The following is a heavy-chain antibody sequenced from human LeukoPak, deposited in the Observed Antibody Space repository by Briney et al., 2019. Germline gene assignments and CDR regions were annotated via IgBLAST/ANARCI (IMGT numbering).Heavy chain of an antibody. CDR3: ARRHSSGWYSWGNNWFDP. J-gene: IGHJ5*02. V-gene: IGHV4-39*01. D-gene: IGHD6-19*01. CDR1: GGSISSSSYY. CDR2: IYYSGST. Sequence: SETLSLTCTVSGGSISSSSYYWGWIRQPPGKGLEWIGSIYYSGSTYYNPSLKSRVTISVDTSKNQFSLKLSSVTAADTAVYYRARRHSSGWYSWGNNWFDPWGQGTLVTVSS.